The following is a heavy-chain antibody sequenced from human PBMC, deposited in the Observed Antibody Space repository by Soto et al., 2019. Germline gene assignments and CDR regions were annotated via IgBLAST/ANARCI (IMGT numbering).Heavy chain of an antibody. V-gene: IGHV5-51*01. CDR3: ARTSAGGKYYYGMDV. CDR1: GYSFTSYW. D-gene: IGHD6-13*01. Sequence: EVQLIQSGAEVKKPGESLKISCKGSGYSFTSYWIGWVRQMPGKGLEWMGIIYPGDSDTRYSPSCQGQVTIPADKSISTAYLPGSSLQASDTAMYYCARTSAGGKYYYGMDVWGQGTTVTVSS. CDR2: IYPGDSDT. J-gene: IGHJ6*02.